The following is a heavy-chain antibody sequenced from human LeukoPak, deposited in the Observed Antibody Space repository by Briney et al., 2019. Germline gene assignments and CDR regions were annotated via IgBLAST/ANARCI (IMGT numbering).Heavy chain of an antibody. D-gene: IGHD5-12*01. Sequence: PSETLSLTCTVSGVSIRSSTYYWGWLRQPPGKGLDWIGNVYYSGSTYYNPSLKSRVTISVDTSKNQISLKLNSVTAADTAVYYCARQAISGYDPPPFDSWGQGTLVTVSS. V-gene: IGHV4-39*01. CDR1: GVSIRSSTYY. CDR2: VYYSGST. CDR3: ARQAISGYDPPPFDS. J-gene: IGHJ4*02.